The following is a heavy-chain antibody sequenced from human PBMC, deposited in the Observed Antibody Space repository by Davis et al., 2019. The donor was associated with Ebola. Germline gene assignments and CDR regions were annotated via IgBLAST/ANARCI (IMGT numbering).Heavy chain of an antibody. Sequence: GESLKISCAASGFTFSSYAMHWVRQAPGKGLEWVAVISYDGSNKYYADSVKGRFTISRDNSKNTLYLQMNSLRPEDTALYYCARDPGILRLVGDYYFDYWGQGTLVTVSS. CDR3: ARDPGILRLVGDYYFDY. V-gene: IGHV3-30-3*01. CDR2: ISYDGSNK. D-gene: IGHD3-10*01. J-gene: IGHJ4*02. CDR1: GFTFSSYA.